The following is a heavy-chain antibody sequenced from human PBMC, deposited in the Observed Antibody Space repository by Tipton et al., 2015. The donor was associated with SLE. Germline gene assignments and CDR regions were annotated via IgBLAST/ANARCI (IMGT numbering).Heavy chain of an antibody. J-gene: IGHJ3*02. CDR1: GFTFSDYY. V-gene: IGHV3-11*01. D-gene: IGHD3-10*01. CDR2: ISSSGSTI. CDR3: ARDRRHYYGSGSYDAFDI. Sequence: LSCAASGFTFSDYYMSWIRQAPGKGLEWVSYISSSGSTIYYADSVKGRFTISRDNAKNSLYLQMNSLRAEDTAVYYCARDRRHYYGSGSYDAFDIWGQGTMVPVSS.